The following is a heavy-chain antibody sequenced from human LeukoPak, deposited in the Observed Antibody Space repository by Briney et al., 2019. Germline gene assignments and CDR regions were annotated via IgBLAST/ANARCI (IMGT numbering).Heavy chain of an antibody. J-gene: IGHJ4*02. D-gene: IGHD2-2*01. CDR1: GFTFSSYA. CDR3: AKSLKPSSTSALFDY. CDR2: ISGSGGST. V-gene: IGHV3-23*01. Sequence: GGSLRLSCAASGFTFSSYAMSWVRQAPGKGLEWVSAISGSGGSTYYADSVKGRFTISRDNSKNTLYLEMNSLRAEDTAVYYCAKSLKPSSTSALFDYWGQGTLVTVSS.